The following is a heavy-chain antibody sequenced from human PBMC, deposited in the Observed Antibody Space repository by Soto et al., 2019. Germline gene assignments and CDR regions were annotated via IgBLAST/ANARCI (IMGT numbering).Heavy chain of an antibody. CDR2: INHSGST. CDR1: GGSFSGYY. V-gene: IGHV4-34*01. CDR3: ARGRYGDWGRKFDP. Sequence: SETLSLTCAVYGGSFSGYYWSWIRQPPGKGLEWIGEINHSGSTNYNPSLKSRVTISVDTSKNQFSLKLSSVTAADTAVYYCARGRYGDWGRKFDPWGQGTLVTVSS. J-gene: IGHJ5*02. D-gene: IGHD4-17*01.